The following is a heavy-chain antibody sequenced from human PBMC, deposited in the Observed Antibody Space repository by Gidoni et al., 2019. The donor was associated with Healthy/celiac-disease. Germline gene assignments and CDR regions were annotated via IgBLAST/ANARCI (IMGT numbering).Heavy chain of an antibody. J-gene: IGHJ4*02. CDR3: ARALTTTPLSDY. CDR1: GGSFSGYY. V-gene: IGHV4-34*01. D-gene: IGHD4-4*01. Sequence: QAQLQQWGAGLLKPSETLSLTCAVYGGSFSGYYWSWIRQPPGKGLEWIGEINHSGSTNYNPSLKSRVTISVDTSKNQFSLKLSSVTAADTAVYYCARALTTTPLSDYWGQGTLVTVSS. CDR2: INHSGST.